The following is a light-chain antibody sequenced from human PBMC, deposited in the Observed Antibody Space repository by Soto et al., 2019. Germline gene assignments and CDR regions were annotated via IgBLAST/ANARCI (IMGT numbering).Light chain of an antibody. V-gene: IGLV1-44*01. CDR1: SSNIGSST. CDR3: TSFARGSTLV. CDR2: ATS. Sequence: QSVLTQPPSASGTPGQGVTISCSGSSSNIGSSTVNWYQQYPGKAPKLMIYATSKRPSGVSNRFSGSKSGDTASLTISGLQAEDEADYYCTSFARGSTLVFGGGTKLTVL. J-gene: IGLJ3*02.